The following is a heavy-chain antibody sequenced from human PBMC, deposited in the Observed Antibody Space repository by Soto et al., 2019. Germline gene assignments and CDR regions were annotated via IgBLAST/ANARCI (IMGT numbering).Heavy chain of an antibody. J-gene: IGHJ4*02. Sequence: SQTLSLTCAISGDSVSSNSAAWNWIRQSPSRGLEWLGRTYYRSKWYNDYAVSVKSRITINPDTSKNQFSLQLNSVTPEDTAVYYCAREGGYSSGWRQISPFDYWGQGTLVTVSS. V-gene: IGHV6-1*01. D-gene: IGHD6-19*01. CDR2: TYYRSKWYN. CDR3: AREGGYSSGWRQISPFDY. CDR1: GDSVSSNSAA.